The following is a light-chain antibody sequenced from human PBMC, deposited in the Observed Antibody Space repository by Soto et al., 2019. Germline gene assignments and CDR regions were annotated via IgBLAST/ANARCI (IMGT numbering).Light chain of an antibody. CDR1: HSAGSSY. CDR3: QQYSTSRT. CDR2: DAS. Sequence: EIVLTQSPVTLSLSPGERATLSCGASHSAGSSYLAWYQQKPGLAPRLLIYDASIRATGIPDTFSGSGSGADFTITISRLEPEDVALYYCQQYSTSRTFGQGTKVDIK. V-gene: IGKV3D-20*01. J-gene: IGKJ1*01.